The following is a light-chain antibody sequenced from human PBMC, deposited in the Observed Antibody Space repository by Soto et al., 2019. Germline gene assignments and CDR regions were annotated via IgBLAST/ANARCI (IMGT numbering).Light chain of an antibody. J-gene: IGKJ1*01. V-gene: IGKV2D-29*01. Sequence: DIVMTQTPLSLSVTPGQPTSISCKSSQSLLLSDGKTYLYWYLQRAGQPPQLLIYEVSNRFSGVPDRLSGSGPETDFTLKISRVEAEDVGVYFCMQSIQFPLTFGQGTKVEIK. CDR3: MQSIQFPLT. CDR2: EVS. CDR1: QSLLLSDGKTY.